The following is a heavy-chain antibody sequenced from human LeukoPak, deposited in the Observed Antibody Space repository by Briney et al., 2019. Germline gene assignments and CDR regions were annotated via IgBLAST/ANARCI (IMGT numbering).Heavy chain of an antibody. CDR1: GFTFSSYG. Sequence: GGSLRLSCAASGFTFSSYGMHWVRQAPGKGLEWVAVIWYDGSNKYYADSVEGRFTISRDNSKNTLYLQMNSLRAEDTAVYYCARDRPWVMGLDYWGQGTLVTVSS. CDR2: IWYDGSNK. V-gene: IGHV3-33*01. CDR3: ARDRPWVMGLDY. J-gene: IGHJ4*02. D-gene: IGHD3-16*01.